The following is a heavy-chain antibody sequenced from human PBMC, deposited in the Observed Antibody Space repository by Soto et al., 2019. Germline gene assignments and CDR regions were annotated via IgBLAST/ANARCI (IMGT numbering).Heavy chain of an antibody. CDR2: IYYSGSI. V-gene: IGHV4-59*08. J-gene: IGHJ4*02. D-gene: IGHD3-16*01. CDR1: GASIRSDY. CDR3: TRHWDWGSLGY. Sequence: SETLSLTCTVPGASIRSDYWSCIRHRPGKGLEWIGFIYYSGSINYNPSFESRVAISVDTSKNQFSLNLTSVTAADTAVYYCTRHWDWGSLGYWGQGTLVTVS.